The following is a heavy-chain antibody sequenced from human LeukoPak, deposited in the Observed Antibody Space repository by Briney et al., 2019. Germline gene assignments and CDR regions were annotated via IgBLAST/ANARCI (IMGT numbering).Heavy chain of an antibody. V-gene: IGHV3-30*03. Sequence: GRSLRLSCAASGFTFGSYDMHWVRQAPGKGLEWVAFISYDGNDKGYVDSGKGRFTVSRDNSKNTLYLQMNSLRVEDAAVYHCARVWESYSFDYWGQGTLVTVSS. D-gene: IGHD1-26*01. CDR2: ISYDGNDK. CDR1: GFTFGSYD. CDR3: ARVWESYSFDY. J-gene: IGHJ4*02.